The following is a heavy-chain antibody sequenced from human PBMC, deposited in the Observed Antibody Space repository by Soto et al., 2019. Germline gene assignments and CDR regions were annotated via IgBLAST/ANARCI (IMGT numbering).Heavy chain of an antibody. Sequence: EVQLLESGGGLVQPGGSLRLSCAASGFTFSSYAMSWVRQAPGKGLEWVSAISGSGGSTYYADSVKGRFTISRDKSKNTLYLQMNSLRAEDTAVYYCAKSVQLWLYHPPFDYWGQGTLVTVSS. V-gene: IGHV3-23*01. CDR3: AKSVQLWLYHPPFDY. CDR1: GFTFSSYA. D-gene: IGHD5-18*01. CDR2: ISGSGGST. J-gene: IGHJ4*02.